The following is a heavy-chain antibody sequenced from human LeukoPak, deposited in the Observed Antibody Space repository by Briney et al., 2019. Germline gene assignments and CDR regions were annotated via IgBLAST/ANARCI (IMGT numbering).Heavy chain of an antibody. D-gene: IGHD5-24*01. Sequence: ASVKVSCKASGYTFTSYGISWVRQAPGQGLEWMGWMNPNSGNTGYAQKFQGRVTITRNTSISTAYMELSSLRSEDTAVYYCARARDGYNSYDAFDIWGQGTMVTVSS. V-gene: IGHV1-8*03. CDR3: ARARDGYNSYDAFDI. CDR2: MNPNSGNT. CDR1: GYTFTSYG. J-gene: IGHJ3*02.